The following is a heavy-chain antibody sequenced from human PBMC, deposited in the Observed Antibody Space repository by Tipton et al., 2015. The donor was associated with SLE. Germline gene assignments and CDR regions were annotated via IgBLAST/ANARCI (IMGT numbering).Heavy chain of an antibody. CDR2: IYYSGST. CDR1: GGSISSYY. J-gene: IGHJ6*03. Sequence: TLSLTCTVSGGSISSYYWSWIRQPPGKGLEWIGYIYYSGSTNYNPSLKSRVTISVDTSKNQFSLKLSSVTAADTAVYYCARGAPREKEYYYYYMDVWGKGTTVPVSS. V-gene: IGHV4-59*01. CDR3: ARGAPREKEYYYYYMDV.